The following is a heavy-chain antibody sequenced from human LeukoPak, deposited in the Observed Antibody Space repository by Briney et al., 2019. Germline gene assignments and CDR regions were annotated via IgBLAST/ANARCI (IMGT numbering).Heavy chain of an antibody. J-gene: IGHJ4*02. V-gene: IGHV1-46*01. CDR2: INPTGGST. CDR3: ARTAARRFDY. D-gene: IGHD6-6*01. CDR1: GYTFTTYY. Sequence: GASVKVSCKASGYTFTTYYLHWVRQAPGHGLEWMGIINPTGGSTTYAQKFQGRVTMTRDTSTSTVYMELSSLRSDDTAVYYCARTAARRFDYWGQGTLVTVSS.